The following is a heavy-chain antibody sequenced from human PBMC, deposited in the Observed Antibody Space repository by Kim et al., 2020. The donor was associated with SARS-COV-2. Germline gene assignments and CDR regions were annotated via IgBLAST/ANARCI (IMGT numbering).Heavy chain of an antibody. J-gene: IGHJ1*01. Sequence: PGGSLRLSCAASDFNVSSNHMSWVRQTPEKGLEWISVIFPDTWYADSVKGRFTISRDNSKNTLFLQMSSLRGEDTGVYFCAKWEQWLVRFWGQGTLVTVSS. V-gene: IGHV3-53*01. CDR2: IFPDT. D-gene: IGHD6-19*01. CDR3: AKWEQWLVRF. CDR1: DFNVSSNH.